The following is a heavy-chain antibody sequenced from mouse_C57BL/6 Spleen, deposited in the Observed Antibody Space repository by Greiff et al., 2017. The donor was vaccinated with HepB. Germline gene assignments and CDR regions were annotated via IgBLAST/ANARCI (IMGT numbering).Heavy chain of an antibody. CDR3: ASPYDYYAMDY. CDR1: GYTFTSYW. Sequence: QVQLQQSGAELVKPGASVKLSCKASGYTFTSYWMHWVKQRPGQGLEWIGMIHPNSGSTNYNEKFRSKATLTVDKSSSTAYMQLSSLTSEDSAVYYCASPYDYYAMDYWGQGTSVTVSS. J-gene: IGHJ4*01. D-gene: IGHD6-5*01. V-gene: IGHV1-64*01. CDR2: IHPNSGST.